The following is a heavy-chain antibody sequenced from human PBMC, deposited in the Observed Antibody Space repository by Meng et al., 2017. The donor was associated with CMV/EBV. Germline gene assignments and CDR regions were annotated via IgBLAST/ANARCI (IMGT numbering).Heavy chain of an antibody. CDR3: ARGHDFWSGYYLFDP. V-gene: IGHV4-61*01. CDR1: GGSVSSGSYY. CDR2: AYYNGGT. J-gene: IGHJ5*02. Sequence: SGGSVSSGSYYWTWTRQPPGKGLEWIGYAYYNGGTNYSPSLKSRVTILIDASKNQFSLELTSVTAADTAVYYCARGHDFWSGYYLFDPWGQGTLVTSPQ. D-gene: IGHD3-3*01.